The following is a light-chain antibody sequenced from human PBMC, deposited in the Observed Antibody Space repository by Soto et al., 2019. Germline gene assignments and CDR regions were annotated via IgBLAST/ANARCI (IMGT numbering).Light chain of an antibody. V-gene: IGKV3-20*01. CDR3: QQYDNSPIT. J-gene: IGKJ5*01. CDR1: PSFSLY. Sequence: VVLTQSPATLSLSPGERATLSCRTIPSFSLYLDWYQQKPGQAPRLLIYGASSRATGIPDRFSGTGSETDFTLTISRLEPEDFAVYYCQQYDNSPITFGQGTRLEIK. CDR2: GAS.